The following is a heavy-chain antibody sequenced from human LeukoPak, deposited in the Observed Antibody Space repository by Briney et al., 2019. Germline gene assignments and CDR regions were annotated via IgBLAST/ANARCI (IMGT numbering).Heavy chain of an antibody. CDR3: TRDEPGSSWFN. CDR2: IVGSST. CDR1: GFTVRDYH. J-gene: IGHJ4*02. Sequence: GGSLRLSLAASGFTVRDYHMSLIRPAPGKGLELVSAIVGSSTHHADSVKGRFTISRDNFKNTLNLQMNSLRAEDSAIYYCTRDEPGSSWFNWGQGTLVTVSS. V-gene: IGHV3-23*01. D-gene: IGHD6-19*01.